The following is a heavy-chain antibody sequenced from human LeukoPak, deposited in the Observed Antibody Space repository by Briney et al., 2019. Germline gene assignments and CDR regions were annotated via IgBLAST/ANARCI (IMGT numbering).Heavy chain of an antibody. V-gene: IGHV1-69*01. J-gene: IGHJ4*02. CDR3: AKDIAARFYFDY. Sequence: SVKVSCKASGGTFSSYAISWVRQAPGQGLEWMGGIIPIFGTANYAQKFQGRVTITADESTSTAYMELSSLRSEDTAVYYCAKDIAARFYFDYWGQGTLVTVSS. CDR1: GGTFSSYA. D-gene: IGHD6-6*01. CDR2: IIPIFGTA.